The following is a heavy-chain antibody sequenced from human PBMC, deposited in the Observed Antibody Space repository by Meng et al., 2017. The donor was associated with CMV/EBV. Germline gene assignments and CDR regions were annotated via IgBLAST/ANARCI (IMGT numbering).Heavy chain of an antibody. D-gene: IGHD1-26*01. CDR2: ISASGGNT. J-gene: IGHJ4*02. CDR1: GFTFSTSW. CDR3: AKFLSALGYY. V-gene: IGHV3-23*01. Sequence: SCVVSGFTFSTSWMHWVRQAPGKGLVWVSRISASGGNTYYADSVKGRFTISRDNSKNTLYLQMNSLRAEDTAVYYCAKFLSALGYYWGQGALVTVSS.